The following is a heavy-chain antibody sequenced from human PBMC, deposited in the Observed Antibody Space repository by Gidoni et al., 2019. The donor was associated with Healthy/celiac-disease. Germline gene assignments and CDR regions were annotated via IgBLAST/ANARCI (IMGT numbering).Heavy chain of an antibody. D-gene: IGHD6-19*01. CDR2: INHSGST. Sequence: QVQLQQWGAGLLKPSETLSLTCAVYGGSFSGYYWSWIRQPPGKGLEWIGEINHSGSTNYNPSLKSRVTISVDTSKNQFSLKLSSVTAADTAVYYCARVRYQWSAQRYFDYGGQGTLVTVSS. V-gene: IGHV4-34*01. CDR1: GGSFSGYY. J-gene: IGHJ4*02. CDR3: ARVRYQWSAQRYFDY.